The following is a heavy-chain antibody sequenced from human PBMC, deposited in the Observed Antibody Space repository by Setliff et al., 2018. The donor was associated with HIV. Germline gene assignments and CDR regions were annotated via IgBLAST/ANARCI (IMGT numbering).Heavy chain of an antibody. CDR1: GASITSGGFY. CDR2: IYYSGRT. Sequence: TLSLTCTVSGASITSGGFYCNWFRQHPGKGLEWIGWIYYSGRTKYNQSLESRVTISVDTYNHQFSLKRSSVTDANTAVYYCARAPLSGGSFGWFDPWGRFTISRDNAKNSLYLQMNSLRAEDTAVYYCARTEEWWRPFDYWGQGTLVTVSS. D-gene: IGHD2-15*01. V-gene: IGHV4-31*03. J-gene: IGHJ4*02. CDR3: ARAPLSGGSFGWFDPWGRFTISRDNAKNSLYLQMNSLRAEDTAVYYCARTEEWWRPFDY.